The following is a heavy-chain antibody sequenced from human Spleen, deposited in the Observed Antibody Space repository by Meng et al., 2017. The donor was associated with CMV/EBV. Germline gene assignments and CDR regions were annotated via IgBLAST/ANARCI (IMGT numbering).Heavy chain of an antibody. CDR3: AKDLGGNLDY. CDR2: ISGGSSFT. CDR1: GFSLSGYD. D-gene: IGHD1-14*01. J-gene: IGHJ4*02. Sequence: QVQXVESGXXXVKPGGSXTLSCAASGFSLSGYDMNWIRQAPGKGLEWISNISGGSSFTNYADSVKGRFTISRDNSKNTLYLQMNSLRAEDTAVYYCAKDLGGNLDYWGQGTMVTVSA. V-gene: IGHV3-11*06.